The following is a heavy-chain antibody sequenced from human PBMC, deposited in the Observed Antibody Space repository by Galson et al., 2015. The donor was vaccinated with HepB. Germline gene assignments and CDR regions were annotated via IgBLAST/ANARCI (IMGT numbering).Heavy chain of an antibody. CDR1: GFTFSGSA. V-gene: IGHV3-7*05. CDR2: IKEDGSEK. Sequence: SLRLSCAASGFTFSGSAIHWVRQASGKGPEWVANIKEDGSEKNYVDSVKGRFTISRDNAKSSLYLQMNSLRAEDTAVYYCARVKRGEWYSYYYYGMDVWGQGTTVTVSS. J-gene: IGHJ6*02. D-gene: IGHD3-10*01. CDR3: ARVKRGEWYSYYYYGMDV.